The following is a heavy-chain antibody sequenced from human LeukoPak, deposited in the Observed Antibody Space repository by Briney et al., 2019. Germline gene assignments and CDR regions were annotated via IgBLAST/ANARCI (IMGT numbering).Heavy chain of an antibody. V-gene: IGHV4-59*01. J-gene: IGHJ4*02. CDR3: ARGGDGYNDY. CDR2: ICYSGST. CDR1: GGSISSYY. D-gene: IGHD5-24*01. Sequence: SETLSLTCTVSGGSISSYYWSWIRQPPGKGLEWIGYICYSGSTNYNPSLKSRVTISVDTSKNQFSLKLSSVTAADTAVYYCARGGDGYNDYWGQGTLVTVSS.